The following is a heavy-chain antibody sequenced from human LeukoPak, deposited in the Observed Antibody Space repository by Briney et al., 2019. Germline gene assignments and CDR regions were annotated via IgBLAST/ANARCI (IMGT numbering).Heavy chain of an antibody. CDR1: GYSXTGYY. D-gene: IGHD3-10*01. V-gene: IGHV1-2*02. J-gene: IGHJ5*02. Sequence: ASVKVSCKASGYSXTGYYIHWVRQAPGQGLEWMGWINPDSGDTDYAQKFHGRVTMTRDTSIGTAYMDLSRLTSDDTALYYCARDIRGVITWFDPWGQGTLVTVSS. CDR3: ARDIRGVITWFDP. CDR2: INPDSGDT.